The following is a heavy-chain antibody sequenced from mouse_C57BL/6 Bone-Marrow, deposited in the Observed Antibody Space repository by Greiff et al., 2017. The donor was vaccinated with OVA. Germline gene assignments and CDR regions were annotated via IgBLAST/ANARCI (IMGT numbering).Heavy chain of an antibody. CDR3: ARLGQDFDY. CDR1: GFTFSSYG. V-gene: IGHV5-6*01. Sequence: EVKLMESGGDLVKPGGSLKLSCAASGFTFSSYGMSWVRQTPDKRLEWVATISSGGSYTYYPDSVKGRFTISRDNAKNTLYLQMSSLKSEDTAMYYCARLGQDFDYWGQGTTLTVSS. J-gene: IGHJ2*01. D-gene: IGHD2-14*01. CDR2: ISSGGSYT.